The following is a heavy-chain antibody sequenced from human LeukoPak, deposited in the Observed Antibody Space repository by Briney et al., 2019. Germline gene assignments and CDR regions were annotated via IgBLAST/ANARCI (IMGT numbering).Heavy chain of an antibody. CDR1: GGSFSGYY. D-gene: IGHD3-3*01. J-gene: IGHJ4*02. CDR3: AKEEHGRITTFGVVIY. V-gene: IGHV4-34*01. CDR2: INHSGST. Sequence: SETLSLTCAVYGGSFSGYYWSWIRQPPGKGLEWIGEINHSGSTNYNPSLKSRVTISVDTSKNQFSLKLSSVTAADTAVYYCAKEEHGRITTFGVVIYWGQGTLVTVSS.